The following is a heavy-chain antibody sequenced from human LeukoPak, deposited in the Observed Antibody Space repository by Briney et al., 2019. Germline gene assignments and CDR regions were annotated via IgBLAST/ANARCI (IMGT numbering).Heavy chain of an antibody. CDR3: ARDHYHKIHSVMVTAPDY. J-gene: IGHJ4*02. Sequence: ASVKVSCKASGYTFTSYYMHWVRQAPGEGLEWMGIINPTGGSISYAQKFQGRVTMTRDTSTSTVYMELSSLRSEDTAVYYCARDHYHKIHSVMVTAPDYWGQGTLVIVSS. CDR1: GYTFTSYY. CDR2: INPTGGSI. V-gene: IGHV1-46*01. D-gene: IGHD2-21*02.